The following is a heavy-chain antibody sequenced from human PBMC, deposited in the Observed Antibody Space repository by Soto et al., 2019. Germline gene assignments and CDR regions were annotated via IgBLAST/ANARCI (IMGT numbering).Heavy chain of an antibody. J-gene: IGHJ5*02. D-gene: IGHD3-3*01. V-gene: IGHV4-38-2*02. CDR2: IYHSGPT. Sequence: SETLSLTCAVSGDSISSGYFWGWIRQPPGKGLECIGSIYHSGPTYYNPSLKSRVTISVDTSKNQISLKVTSVTAADTAVYYCARDRSGYYWFDAWGQGTLVT. CDR3: ARDRSGYYWFDA. CDR1: GDSISSGYF.